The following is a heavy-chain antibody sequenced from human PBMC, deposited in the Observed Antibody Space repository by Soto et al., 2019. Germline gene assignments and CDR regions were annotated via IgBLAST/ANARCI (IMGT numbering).Heavy chain of an antibody. CDR1: GYSFTSYW. V-gene: IGHV5-10-1*01. CDR3: ARTGPNWGIAVDPLLY. CDR2: IDPSDSYT. D-gene: IGHD6-19*01. J-gene: IGHJ4*02. Sequence: PGESLKISCKGSGYSFTSYWISWVRQMPGKGLEWMGRIDPSDSYTNYSPSFQGHVTISADKSISTAYLQWSSLKASDTAMYYCARTGPNWGIAVDPLLYWGQGTLVTVSS.